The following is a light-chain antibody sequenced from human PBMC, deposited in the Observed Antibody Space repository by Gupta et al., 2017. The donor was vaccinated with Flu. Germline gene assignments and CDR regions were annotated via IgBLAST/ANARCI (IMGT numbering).Light chain of an antibody. CDR1: QSVLYSSNDKNY. J-gene: IGKJ2*01. Sequence: DIVMTQSPDSLAVSLGERATINCKSSQSVLYSSNDKNYLAWYQQKPGQPPKLLIYWASTRESGVPDRFSGSGSGTXFTLTIXSLQAEDVAVYYCQQYYISPDTFGXGTKLEIK. V-gene: IGKV4-1*01. CDR3: QQYYISPDT. CDR2: WAS.